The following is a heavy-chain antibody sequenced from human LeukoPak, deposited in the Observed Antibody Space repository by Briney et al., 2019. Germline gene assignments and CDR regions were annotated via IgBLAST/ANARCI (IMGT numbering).Heavy chain of an antibody. CDR3: ARVAVPGTYDY. CDR1: GFPFRSYA. CDR2: ITLDGIST. V-gene: IGHV3-64*01. D-gene: IGHD6-19*01. Sequence: PGGSLRPSCAASGFPFRSYAMHWVRQAPGKGLEYVSAITLDGISTYYANSVKGRFTISRDNSKNTLYLQMGSLRAEDMAVYYCARVAVPGTYDYWGQGTLVTVSS. J-gene: IGHJ4*02.